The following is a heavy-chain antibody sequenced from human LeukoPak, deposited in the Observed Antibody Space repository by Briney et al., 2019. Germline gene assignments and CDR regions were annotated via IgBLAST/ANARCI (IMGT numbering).Heavy chain of an antibody. Sequence: SETLSLTCAVSGYSISSGYYWGWIRQPPGKGLEWIGSIYHSGSTYYNPSPKSRVTISVDTSKNQFSLKLSSVTAADTAVYYCARRLYSSSYWYFDLWGRGTLVTVPS. D-gene: IGHD6-6*01. V-gene: IGHV4-38-2*01. CDR2: IYHSGST. CDR1: GYSISSGYY. CDR3: ARRLYSSSYWYFDL. J-gene: IGHJ2*01.